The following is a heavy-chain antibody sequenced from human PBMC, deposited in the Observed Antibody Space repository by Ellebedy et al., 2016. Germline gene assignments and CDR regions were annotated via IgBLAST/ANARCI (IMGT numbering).Heavy chain of an antibody. CDR2: VYPIGTTSD. CDR3: ARDGTVVTGWFDP. Sequence: SETLSLXXTVSGGSISSSSYYWSWIRQPAGKGLEFIGRVYPIGTTSDNDNPSLKSRVTMSIDTSKNQFSLKLTSMTAADTAVYYCARDGTVVTGWFDPWGQGTLVTVSS. D-gene: IGHD4-23*01. CDR1: GGSISSSSYY. J-gene: IGHJ5*02. V-gene: IGHV4-61*02.